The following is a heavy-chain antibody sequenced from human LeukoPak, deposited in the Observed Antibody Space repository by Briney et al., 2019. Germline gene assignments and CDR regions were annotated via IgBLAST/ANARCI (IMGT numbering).Heavy chain of an antibody. CDR3: ARWDYDSSGYALYYFDY. Sequence: GASVKVSCKASGYTFTRYAMNWVRQAPGQGLEWMGWININTGNPTYAQGFTGRFVFSLDTSVSTAYLQISSLKAEDTAVYYCARWDYDSSGYALYYFDYWGQGTLVTVSS. CDR2: ININTGNP. J-gene: IGHJ4*02. V-gene: IGHV7-4-1*02. CDR1: GYTFTRYA. D-gene: IGHD3-22*01.